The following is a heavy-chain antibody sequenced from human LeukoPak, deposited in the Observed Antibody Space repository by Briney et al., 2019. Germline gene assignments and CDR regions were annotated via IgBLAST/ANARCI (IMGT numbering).Heavy chain of an antibody. Sequence: SETLSLTCAVYGGSFSGYYWSWIRQPPGKGLEWIGEINHSGSTNYNPSLKSRVTISVDTSKNQFSLKLSSVTAADTAVHYCARGRRYSYGSHFDYWGQGTLVTVSS. V-gene: IGHV4-34*01. J-gene: IGHJ4*02. CDR2: INHSGST. D-gene: IGHD5-18*01. CDR1: GGSFSGYY. CDR3: ARGRRYSYGSHFDY.